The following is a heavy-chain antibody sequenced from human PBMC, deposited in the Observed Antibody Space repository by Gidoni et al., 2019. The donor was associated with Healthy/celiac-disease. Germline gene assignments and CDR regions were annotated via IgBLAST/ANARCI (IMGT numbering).Heavy chain of an antibody. J-gene: IGHJ3*02. CDR3: EKAYGDYVDDAFDI. Sequence: QVQLQESGPGLVKPSETLSLTCTVPGGSISSYYWSWIRQPPGKGLEWIGYIYYSGSTNYNPSLKSRVTISVDTSKNQFSLKLSSVTAADTAVYYCEKAYGDYVDDAFDIWGQGTMVTVSS. CDR2: IYYSGST. V-gene: IGHV4-59*01. CDR1: GGSISSYY. D-gene: IGHD4-17*01.